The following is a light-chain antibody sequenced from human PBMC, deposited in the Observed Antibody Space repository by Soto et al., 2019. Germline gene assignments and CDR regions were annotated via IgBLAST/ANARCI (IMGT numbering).Light chain of an antibody. V-gene: IGKV3-20*01. J-gene: IGKJ2*01. CDR2: GAS. Sequence: EIVLTQSPGTLSLSPGERATLSCRASQSVSSSYLAWYQQKPGQAPRLLIYGASSRATGIPDRFSGSGSGTDFTLTISRLEPEDFAVYYRQQYGSYPRYTFGQGTKLEIK. CDR1: QSVSSSY. CDR3: QQYGSYPRYT.